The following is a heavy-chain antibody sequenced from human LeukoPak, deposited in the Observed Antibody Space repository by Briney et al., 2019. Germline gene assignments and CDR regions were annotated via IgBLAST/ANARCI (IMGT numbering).Heavy chain of an antibody. D-gene: IGHD2-15*01. V-gene: IGHV4-59*01. CDR3: ARSCSDGTCYYYYGLDV. Sequence: SETLSLTCTVSGGSISSFYWSWARLPPGKGLEWIGYVYSSGSTNYSPSLKSRVSISVDTSKNQFSLQLTSVTAADTAVYYCARSCSDGTCYYYYGLDVWGQGTSVTVSS. J-gene: IGHJ6*02. CDR2: VYSSGST. CDR1: GGSISSFY.